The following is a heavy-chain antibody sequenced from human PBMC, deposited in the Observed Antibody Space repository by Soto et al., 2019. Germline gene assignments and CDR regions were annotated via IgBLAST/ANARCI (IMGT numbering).Heavy chain of an antibody. D-gene: IGHD2-21*01. CDR3: AINSAVIQSWIDP. V-gene: IGHV4-61*01. J-gene: IGHJ5*02. Sequence: PSETLSITCTVSGGSVSSGSYYWGWIRQPPGKGLEWIGYIYYSGSTNYNPSLKSRVTISVDTSKNQFSLKLSSVTAADTAVYYCAINSAVIQSWIDPWVTGPLVTLSS. CDR2: IYYSGST. CDR1: GGSVSSGSYY.